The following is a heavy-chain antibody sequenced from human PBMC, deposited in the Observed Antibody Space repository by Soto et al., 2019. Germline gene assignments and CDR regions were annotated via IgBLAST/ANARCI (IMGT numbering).Heavy chain of an antibody. V-gene: IGHV3-23*01. D-gene: IGHD3-22*01. CDR1: GFTFRNYS. J-gene: IGHJ4*02. CDR3: EKGSSGHYDSFDF. Sequence: PXGFLSLSFAASGFTFRNYSMTGVRQAPGKGLQWVSTISAVGGTYYADSVKGRFTISRDNSKNTFFLQMNSLRAEDTAVYYCEKGSSGHYDSFDFWGQGTLVTVPS. CDR2: ISAVGGT.